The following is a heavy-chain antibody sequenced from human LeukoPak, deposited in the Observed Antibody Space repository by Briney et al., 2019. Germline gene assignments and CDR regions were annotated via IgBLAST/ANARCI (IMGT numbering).Heavy chain of an antibody. J-gene: IGHJ4*02. CDR3: ARGGYSYGLI. CDR1: GFTFSSYS. V-gene: IGHV3-21*01. Sequence: GGSLRLSCAASGFTFSSYSMNWVRQAPGKGLEWVSSISSSSSYTYYAASVKGRFTISRDNAKNSLYLQMNSLRAEDTAVYYCARGGYSYGLIWGQGTLVTVSS. CDR2: ISSSSSYT. D-gene: IGHD5-18*01.